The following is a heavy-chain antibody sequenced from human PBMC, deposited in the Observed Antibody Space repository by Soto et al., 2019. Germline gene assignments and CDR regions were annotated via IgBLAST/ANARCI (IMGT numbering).Heavy chain of an antibody. D-gene: IGHD3-22*01. J-gene: IGHJ4*02. CDR2: LKQDGSEE. CDR3: ARVAYYYDSSGYFY. Sequence: GGSLRLSCAASGFTFNNYWMNWVRQAPGKGLEWVANLKQDGSEEYYVDSVKGRFTISRDNAKNSLYLQMNSLRAEDTAVYYCARVAYYYDSSGYFYWGQGTLVTVSS. V-gene: IGHV3-7*02. CDR1: GFTFNNYW.